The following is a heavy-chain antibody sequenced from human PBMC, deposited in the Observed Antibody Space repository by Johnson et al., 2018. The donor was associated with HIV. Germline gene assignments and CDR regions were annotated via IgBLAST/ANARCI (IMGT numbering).Heavy chain of an antibody. D-gene: IGHD6-25*01. J-gene: IGHJ3*02. CDR3: AREGIAAAVNAFDI. CDR1: GFTFSSYW. Sequence: VQLVESGGGLVQPGGSLRLSCAASGFTFSSYWMSWVRQAPGKGLEWVAVISYDGSNKYYADSVKGRFTISRDNSKNTLYLQMNSLRAEDTAVYYCAREGIAAAVNAFDIWGQGTMVTVSS. V-gene: IGHV3-30*03. CDR2: ISYDGSNK.